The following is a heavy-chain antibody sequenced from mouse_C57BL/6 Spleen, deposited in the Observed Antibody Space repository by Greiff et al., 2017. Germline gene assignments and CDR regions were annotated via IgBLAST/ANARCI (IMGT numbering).Heavy chain of an antibody. J-gene: IGHJ3*01. Sequence: VQLVKSGAELARPGASVKLSCKASGYTFTSYGISWVKQRTGQGLEWIGEIYPRSGNTYYNEKFKGKATLTADKSSSTAYMELRSLTSEDSAVYFCAYYDPAWFAYWGQGTLVTVSA. V-gene: IGHV1-81*01. CDR3: AYYDPAWFAY. CDR2: IYPRSGNT. CDR1: GYTFTSYG. D-gene: IGHD2-4*01.